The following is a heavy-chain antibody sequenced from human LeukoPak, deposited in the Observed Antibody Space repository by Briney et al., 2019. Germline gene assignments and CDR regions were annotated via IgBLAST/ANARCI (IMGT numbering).Heavy chain of an antibody. Sequence: GGSLRLSCAASGFTFSSYWMSWVRQAPGKGLERVANIKQDGSEKYYVDSVKGRFTISRDNAKNSLYLQMNSLRAEDTAVYYCARDGYNWNYQPQTLYYYYYYMDVWAKGPRSPSP. CDR2: IKQDGSEK. CDR3: ARDGYNWNYQPQTLYYYYYYMDV. CDR1: GFTFSSYW. D-gene: IGHD1-7*01. V-gene: IGHV3-7*01. J-gene: IGHJ6*03.